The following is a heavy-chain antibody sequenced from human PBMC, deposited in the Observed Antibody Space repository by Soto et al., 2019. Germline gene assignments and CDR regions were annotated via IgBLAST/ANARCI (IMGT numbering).Heavy chain of an antibody. CDR1: GFTFSSYW. J-gene: IGHJ6*02. CDR2: IKQDGSEK. D-gene: IGHD3-3*01. Sequence: PGGSLRLSCAACGFTFSSYWMSWVRQAPGKGLEWVANIKQDGSEKYYVDSVKGRFTISRDNANKSLYLQMNSLRAEVTAVSYCPRGTVTIFGVVIDDYCYCGMNVWGQGTTVTVS. CDR3: PRGTVTIFGVVIDDYCYCGMNV. V-gene: IGHV3-7*03.